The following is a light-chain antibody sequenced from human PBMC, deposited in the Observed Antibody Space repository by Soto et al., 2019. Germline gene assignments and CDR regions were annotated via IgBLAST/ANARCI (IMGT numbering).Light chain of an antibody. Sequence: TVRASTVSDNLQDKLIINCRASQTISSWLTWYQQKPGKAPKLLIYTASNLEYGVPTRFSGSASGTDFTLTISSLQPEDFATYFCQQCYSHPWTLGQGSKVDI. CDR3: QQCYSHPWT. J-gene: IGKJ1*01. V-gene: IGKV1-5*03. CDR2: TAS. CDR1: QTISSW.